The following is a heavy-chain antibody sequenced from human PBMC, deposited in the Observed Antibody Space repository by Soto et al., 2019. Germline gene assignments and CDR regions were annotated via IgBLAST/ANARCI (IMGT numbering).Heavy chain of an antibody. CDR2: IYPDGSNM. CDR3: VRANNWSYDY. J-gene: IGHJ4*02. Sequence: PGGSLRLSCAASGCIFSSHWLHWVRQAPGKELVWVSHIYPDGSNMRDADSVQGRFTLSRENSRNTLYLQMNILRDEDTAGYYCVRANNWSYDYWGQGILVTVSS. CDR1: GCIFSSHW. V-gene: IGHV3-74*01. D-gene: IGHD1-1*01.